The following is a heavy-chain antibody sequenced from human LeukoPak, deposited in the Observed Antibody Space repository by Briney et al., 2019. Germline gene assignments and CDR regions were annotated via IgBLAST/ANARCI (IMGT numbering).Heavy chain of an antibody. CDR3: TRGPTLIGVAGTWPLDD. CDR1: GFTFSSYS. CDR2: IRSASAYR. Sequence: GGSLRLSRAASGFTFSSYSMHWVRQAPGKGLEEVSSIRSASAYRYYADSVKGRFTISRDNAKNSLHLQMNSLRAEDSAVYYCTRGPTLIGVAGTWPLDDWGQGTLVTVSS. D-gene: IGHD6-19*01. J-gene: IGHJ4*02. V-gene: IGHV3-21*01.